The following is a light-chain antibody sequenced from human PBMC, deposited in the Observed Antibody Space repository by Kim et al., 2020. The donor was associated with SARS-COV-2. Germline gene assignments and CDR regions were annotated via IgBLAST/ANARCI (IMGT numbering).Light chain of an antibody. Sequence: RATINSKSSQSVLYSSNNKNYLAWYQQKQGQPPKLLIYWATTRESGVPDRFSGSGSGTDFTLTISSLQAEDVAVYYCQQYYSTPHTFGQGTKLEI. V-gene: IGKV4-1*01. CDR2: WAT. J-gene: IGKJ2*01. CDR1: QSVLYSSNNKNY. CDR3: QQYYSTPHT.